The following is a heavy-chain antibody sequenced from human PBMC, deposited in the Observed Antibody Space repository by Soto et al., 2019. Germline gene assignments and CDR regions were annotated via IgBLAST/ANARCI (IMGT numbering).Heavy chain of an antibody. Sequence: QVQLVESGGGVVQPGRSLRLSCAASGFTFSSYAMHWVRQAPGKGLEWVAVISYDGSNKYYADSVKGRFTISRDNSKNTLYLQMNSRRAEDTAVYYCARETYYDFWCGPYYGMDVWGQGTTVTVSS. CDR3: ARETYYDFWCGPYYGMDV. CDR2: ISYDGSNK. J-gene: IGHJ6*02. CDR1: GFTFSSYA. V-gene: IGHV3-30-3*01. D-gene: IGHD3-3*01.